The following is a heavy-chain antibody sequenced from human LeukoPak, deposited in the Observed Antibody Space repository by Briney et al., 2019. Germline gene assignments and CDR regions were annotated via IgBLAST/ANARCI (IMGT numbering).Heavy chain of an antibody. J-gene: IGHJ5*02. CDR1: GGSVSNYY. D-gene: IGHD3-10*01. CDR3: ARHFVYYYGSGTYYPCWFDP. Sequence: PSETLSLTCTVSGGSVSNYYWSWIRQSPGKGLEWIAYIYNSGSTYYNPSLKSRVTISVDTSRNQFSLKLSSVTAADTTVYYCARHFVYYYGSGTYYPCWFDPWGQGTLVTVSS. CDR2: IYNSGST. V-gene: IGHV4-59*08.